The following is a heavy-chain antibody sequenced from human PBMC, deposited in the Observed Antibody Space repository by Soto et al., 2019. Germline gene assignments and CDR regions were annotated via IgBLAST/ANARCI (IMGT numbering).Heavy chain of an antibody. J-gene: IGHJ5*02. CDR1: GGTISSSSYY. CDR2: IYYSGST. D-gene: IGHD3-10*01. V-gene: IGHV4-39*01. Sequence: PSETLSLTCTVSGGTISSSSYYWGWKRQPPGKGLEWIGSIYYSGSTYYNPSLKSRVTISVDTSKNQFSRKLSSVTAADTAVYYCAPAESLWFGELFHFAPWGHGTLVTVSS. CDR3: APAESLWFGELFHFAP.